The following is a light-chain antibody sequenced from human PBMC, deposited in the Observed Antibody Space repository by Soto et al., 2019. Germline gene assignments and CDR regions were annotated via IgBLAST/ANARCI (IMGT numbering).Light chain of an antibody. CDR1: QSVSSN. CDR2: DAS. Sequence: ETVMTQSPATLSVSPGERATLSCRGSQSVSSNLAWYQQKPGQAPRLLIFDASTRATGIPARFSGSGSGTEFTLIISSLQSEDFAVYYCQHYNEWPPWTFGQGTKVDIK. J-gene: IGKJ1*01. CDR3: QHYNEWPPWT. V-gene: IGKV3-15*01.